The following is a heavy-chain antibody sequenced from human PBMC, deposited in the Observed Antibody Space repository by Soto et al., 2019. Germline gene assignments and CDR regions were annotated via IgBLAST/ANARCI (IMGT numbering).Heavy chain of an antibody. CDR2: IKQDGSEK. Sequence: GGSLRLSCAASGFTLSSYWMSWVRQAPGKGLEWVANIKQDGSEKYYVDSVKGRFTISRDNAKNSLYLQMNSLRAEDTAVYYCAKDSYSSPGGYWGQGTLVTVSS. CDR3: AKDSYSSPGGY. J-gene: IGHJ4*02. CDR1: GFTLSSYW. V-gene: IGHV3-7*01. D-gene: IGHD6-13*01.